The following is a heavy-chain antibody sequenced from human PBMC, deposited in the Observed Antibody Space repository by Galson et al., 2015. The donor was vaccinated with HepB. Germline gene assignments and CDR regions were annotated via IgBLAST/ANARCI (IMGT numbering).Heavy chain of an antibody. J-gene: IGHJ4*02. V-gene: IGHV3-33*01. Sequence: SLRLSCAASGFTFSSYGMHWVRQAPGKGLEWVAVIWYDGSNKYYADSVKGRFTISRDNSKNTLYLQMNSLRAEDTAVYYCAREGMGYCSSTSCPALFDYWGQGTLVTVSS. CDR3: AREGMGYCSSTSCPALFDY. CDR2: IWYDGSNK. D-gene: IGHD2-2*01. CDR1: GFTFSSYG.